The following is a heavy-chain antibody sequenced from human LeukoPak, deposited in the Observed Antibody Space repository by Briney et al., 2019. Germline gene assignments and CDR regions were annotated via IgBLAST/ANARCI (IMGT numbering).Heavy chain of an antibody. CDR2: IIPILGVA. J-gene: IGHJ4*02. Sequence: SVKVSCKASGGTFSSYTISWVRQAPGQGLEWMGRIIPILGVANHAQKFQGRVTITADKSTSTAYMELSSLRSEDTAVYYCARSGGDYYDSSGYYLDYWGQGTLVTVSS. D-gene: IGHD3-22*01. CDR1: GGTFSSYT. V-gene: IGHV1-69*02. CDR3: ARSGGDYYDSSGYYLDY.